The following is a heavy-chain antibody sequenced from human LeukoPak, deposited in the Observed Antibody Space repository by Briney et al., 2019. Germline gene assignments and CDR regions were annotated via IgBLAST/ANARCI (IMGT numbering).Heavy chain of an antibody. V-gene: IGHV4-34*01. J-gene: IGHJ5*02. CDR2: INHSGST. CDR3: ARSGYYDFWGGYWLSWFDP. D-gene: IGHD3-3*01. Sequence: PSETLSLTCAVYGGSFSGYYWSWIRQPPGKGLEWIGEINHSGSTNYNPSLKSRVTISVDTSKNQFSLKLSSVTAADTAVYYCARSGYYDFWGGYWLSWFDPWGQGTLVTVSS. CDR1: GGSFSGYY.